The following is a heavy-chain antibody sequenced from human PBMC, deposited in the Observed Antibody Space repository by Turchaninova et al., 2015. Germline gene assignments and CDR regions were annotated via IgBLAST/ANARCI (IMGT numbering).Heavy chain of an antibody. CDR3: AKVSREQGLVRYNYYGMDV. Sequence: GGVQPGRSLTLSCAASGFTFSNYGMHWVRQAPDMGLEWVAFISYDGSSTYYAESVKGRFTISRDNSKNTLYLQMNSLRGEDTAVYYCAKVSREQGLVRYNYYGMDVWGQGTTVTVS. CDR1: GFTFSNYG. J-gene: IGHJ6*02. D-gene: IGHD6-19*01. CDR2: ISYDGSST. V-gene: IGHV3-30*18.